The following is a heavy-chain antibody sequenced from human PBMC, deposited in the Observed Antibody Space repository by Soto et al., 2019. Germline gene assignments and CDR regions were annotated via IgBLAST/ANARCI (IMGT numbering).Heavy chain of an antibody. Sequence: QVQLQQWGAGLLKPSETLSLTCAVYGGSFSDYYWSWVRQPPGEGLEWIGEINHRGNTNYNPSLKSRVTLSVDTLKNQFSLKLSSVTAADTAVYFCASAKAWRSEFWGQGTLVTVSS. CDR2: INHRGNT. CDR1: GGSFSDYY. J-gene: IGHJ4*02. D-gene: IGHD3-10*01. CDR3: ASAKAWRSEF. V-gene: IGHV4-34*02.